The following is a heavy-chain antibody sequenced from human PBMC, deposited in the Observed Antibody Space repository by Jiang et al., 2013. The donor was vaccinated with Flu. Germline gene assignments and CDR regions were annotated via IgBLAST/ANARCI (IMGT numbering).Heavy chain of an antibody. V-gene: IGHV6-1*01. CDR2: HTTGPTGI. CDR3: VRLVGSSWFDY. D-gene: IGHD6-13*01. Sequence: SQTLSLTCAISGDSVSSNSVTWTWLRQSPSRGLVVAGKGHTTGPTGIMIMQYLWEGRMTITPRRHPRTTLSLQLNSVSPEDTAVYFCVRLVGSSWFDYWGQGILVTVSS. CDR1: GDSVSSNSVT. J-gene: IGHJ4*01.